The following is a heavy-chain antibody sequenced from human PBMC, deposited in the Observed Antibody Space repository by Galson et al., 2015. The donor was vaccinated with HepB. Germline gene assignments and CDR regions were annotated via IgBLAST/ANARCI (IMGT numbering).Heavy chain of an antibody. CDR2: INPNSGGT. D-gene: IGHD2-8*01. J-gene: IGHJ6*02. Sequence: SVKASCKASGYTFTGYYMHWVRQAPGQGLEWMGWINPNSGGTNYAQKFQGWVTMTRDTSISTAYMELSRLRSDDTAVYYCARERYCTNGVCSYGMDVWGQGTTVTVSS. V-gene: IGHV1-2*04. CDR3: ARERYCTNGVCSYGMDV. CDR1: GYTFTGYY.